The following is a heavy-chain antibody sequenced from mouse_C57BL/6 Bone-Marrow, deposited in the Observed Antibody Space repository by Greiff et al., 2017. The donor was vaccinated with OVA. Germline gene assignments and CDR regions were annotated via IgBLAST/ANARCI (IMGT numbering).Heavy chain of an antibody. CDR1: GYTFTDYY. V-gene: IGHV1-26*01. CDR2: INPNNGGT. Sequence: EVQLQQSGPELVKPGASVKISCKASGYTFTDYYMNWVKQSHGKSLEWIGDINPNNGGTSYNQKFKGKATLTVDKSSSTAYMELRSLTSEDSAVYYCARPELVYFDVWGTGTTVTVSS. D-gene: IGHD4-1*01. J-gene: IGHJ1*03. CDR3: ARPELVYFDV.